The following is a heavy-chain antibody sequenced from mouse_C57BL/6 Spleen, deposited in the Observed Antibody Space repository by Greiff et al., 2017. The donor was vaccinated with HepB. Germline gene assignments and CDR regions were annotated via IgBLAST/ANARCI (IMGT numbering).Heavy chain of an antibody. CDR1: GYTFTDYY. V-gene: IGHV1-76*01. CDR3: ARWDYYGIDY. Sequence: VQLKQSGAELVRPGASVKLSCKASGYTFTDYYINWVKQRPGQGLEWIARIYPGSGNTYYNEKFKGKATLTAEKSSSTAYMQLSSLTSEDSAVYFCARWDYYGIDYWGQGTTLTVSS. D-gene: IGHD1-1*01. CDR2: IYPGSGNT. J-gene: IGHJ2*01.